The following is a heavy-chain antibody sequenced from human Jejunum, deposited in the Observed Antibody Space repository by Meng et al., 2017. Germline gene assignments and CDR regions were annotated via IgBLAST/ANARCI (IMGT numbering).Heavy chain of an antibody. V-gene: IGHV4-4*02. CDR2: IWHSGAS. Sequence: QVELEESGPGLVKPSGTLSLTCAVPGGSITTDWWNWVRQPPGKGLEWIGEIWHSGASNYNPSLRSRVTISVDKSKNQLSLELASLTAADTAVYYCARGATGTRPFDYWGQGTLVTVSS. CDR1: GGSITTDW. J-gene: IGHJ4*02. CDR3: ARGATGTRPFDY. D-gene: IGHD5-12*01.